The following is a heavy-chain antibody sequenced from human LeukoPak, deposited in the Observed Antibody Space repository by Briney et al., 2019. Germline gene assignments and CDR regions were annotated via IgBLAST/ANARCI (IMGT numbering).Heavy chain of an antibody. J-gene: IGHJ5*02. CDR2: IYYSGST. D-gene: IGHD3-9*01. CDR1: VDSIRISSYY. V-gene: IGHV4-39*01. CDR3: ARHVRDYDILTGYSRDNWFDP. Sequence: SETLSLTCTLSVDSIRISSYYGGWIRQPPGEGLEWLGCIYYSGSTYYNPSLKSRFTISVDTSKNQFSLKLSSVTAADTAVYYCARHVRDYDILTGYSRDNWFDPWGQGTLVTVSS.